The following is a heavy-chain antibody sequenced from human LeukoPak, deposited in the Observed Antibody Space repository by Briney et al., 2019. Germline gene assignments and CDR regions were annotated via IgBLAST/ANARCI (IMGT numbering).Heavy chain of an antibody. CDR3: ARDMLVAATQGPSFFDY. J-gene: IGHJ4*02. CDR1: GFTVSSNY. CDR2: IYSGGST. Sequence: GGSLRLSCAASGFTVSSNYMSWVRQAPGKGLEWVSVIYSGGSTYYADSVKGRFTISRDNSKNTLYLQMNSLRAEDTAVYYCARDMLVAATQGPSFFDYWGQGTLVTVSS. D-gene: IGHD2-15*01. V-gene: IGHV3-53*05.